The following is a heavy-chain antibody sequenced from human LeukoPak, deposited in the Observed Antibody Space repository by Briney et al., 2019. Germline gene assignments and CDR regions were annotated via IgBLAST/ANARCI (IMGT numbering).Heavy chain of an antibody. CDR2: ISAYNSNT. V-gene: IGHV1-18*01. CDR3: ARQNLPRDCDY. Sequence: ASVKVSCKASGYTFTSYGISWVRQAPGQGLEWMGWISAYNSNTNYAQKLQGRVTMTTDTSTSTAYMKLRSLRSDDTAVYYCARQNLPRDCDYWGQGTLVTVSS. CDR1: GYTFTSYG. J-gene: IGHJ4*02.